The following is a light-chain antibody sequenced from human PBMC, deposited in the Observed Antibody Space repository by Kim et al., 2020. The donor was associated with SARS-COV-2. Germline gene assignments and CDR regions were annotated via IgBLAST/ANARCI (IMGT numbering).Light chain of an antibody. J-gene: IGLJ2*01. CDR3: LIYYGGAQV. Sequence: PGGTITLTCASNTGAVTSGYYPNWFQQKPGQAPWSLIYSTNNKHSWTPARFSGSLLGGKAALTLSGVQPEEEADYYCLIYYGGAQVFGGGTKLTVL. CDR1: TGAVTSGYY. CDR2: STN. V-gene: IGLV7-43*01.